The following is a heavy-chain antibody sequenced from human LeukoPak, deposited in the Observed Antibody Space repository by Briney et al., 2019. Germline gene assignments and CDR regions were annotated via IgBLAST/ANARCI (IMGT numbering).Heavy chain of an antibody. V-gene: IGHV3-7*01. D-gene: IGHD1-20*01. CDR1: GFTFSSYW. CDR2: IKQDGSEK. J-gene: IGHJ3*02. Sequence: GGSLRLSCAASGFTFSSYWMSWVRQAPGKGLEWVANIKQDGSEKYYVDSVKGRFTISRDNAKNSLYLQMNSLRAEDTAVYYCARGIPVLYNWNGSGVFDIWGQGTMVTVSS. CDR3: ARGIPVLYNWNGSGVFDI.